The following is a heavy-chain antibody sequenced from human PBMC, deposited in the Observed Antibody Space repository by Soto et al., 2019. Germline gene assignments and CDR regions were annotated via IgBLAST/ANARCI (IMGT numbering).Heavy chain of an antibody. CDR2: FSGSGGST. D-gene: IGHD3-3*01. CDR1: GFTFSNYA. Sequence: EVQLLESGGGLVQPGGSLRLSCAAAGFTFSNYALTWVRQSPGKGLEWVSTFSGSGGSTYYADSVRGRLTISRDNSKNTLFLQMNRLRVEDTAIYYCARDWTGDTCPCLDVWGQGTTVSVSS. J-gene: IGHJ6*02. CDR3: ARDWTGDTCPCLDV. V-gene: IGHV3-23*01.